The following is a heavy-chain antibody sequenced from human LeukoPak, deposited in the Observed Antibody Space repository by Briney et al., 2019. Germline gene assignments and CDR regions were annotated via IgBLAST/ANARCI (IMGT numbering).Heavy chain of an antibody. CDR3: AKDRVVGALRVSDY. Sequence: PGGSLRLSCAASGFTVSSTYMNWVRQAPGEGLEWVSVIYGDGRTYYADSVKGRFTTSRDNSKNTLYLQMNSLRAEDTAVYYCAKDRVVGALRVSDYWGQGTLVTVSS. CDR2: IYGDGRT. D-gene: IGHD1-26*01. J-gene: IGHJ4*02. CDR1: GFTVSSTY. V-gene: IGHV3-66*01.